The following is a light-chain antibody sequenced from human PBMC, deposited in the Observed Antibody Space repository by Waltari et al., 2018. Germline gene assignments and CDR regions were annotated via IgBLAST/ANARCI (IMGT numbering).Light chain of an antibody. CDR2: DVS. Sequence: QSALTQPASVSGSPGQSITISCAGTSSDVGGYKYVSWYLHHPGKAPKLLIYDVSKRPSGVSARFSGSKSGNTASLTISGLQPEDEAEYYCSSHTSASTYVFGTGTKVTIL. CDR3: SSHTSASTYV. V-gene: IGLV2-14*03. CDR1: SSDVGGYKY. J-gene: IGLJ1*01.